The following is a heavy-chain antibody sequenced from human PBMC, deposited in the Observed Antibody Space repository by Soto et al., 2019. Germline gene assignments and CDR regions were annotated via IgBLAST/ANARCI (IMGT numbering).Heavy chain of an antibody. CDR2: IVVGSGNT. CDR1: GFTFTSSA. Sequence: GASVKVSCKASGFTFTSSAVQWVRQARGERLEWIGWIVVGSGNTNYAQKFQERVTITRDMSTSTAYMELSSLRSEDTAVYYCAAEKPFHVLRFLESLGVWGQGTPVTV. V-gene: IGHV1-58*01. CDR3: AAEKPFHVLRFLESLGV. D-gene: IGHD3-3*01. J-gene: IGHJ6*02.